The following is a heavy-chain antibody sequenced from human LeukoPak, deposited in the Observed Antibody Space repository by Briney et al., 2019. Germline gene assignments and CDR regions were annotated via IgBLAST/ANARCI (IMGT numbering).Heavy chain of an antibody. CDR3: ARTGAGYYYYYMDV. V-gene: IGHV4-38-2*02. CDR2: IYRSGST. CDR1: GYSISSGYY. D-gene: IGHD1-26*01. J-gene: IGHJ6*03. Sequence: PSETLSLTCIVSGYSISSGYYWGWIRQPPGKWLEWIGTIYRSGSTYSNPSLRGRVTISVDTSKNQFSLKLSSVTAADTAVYYCARTGAGYYYYYMDVWGKGTTVTVSS.